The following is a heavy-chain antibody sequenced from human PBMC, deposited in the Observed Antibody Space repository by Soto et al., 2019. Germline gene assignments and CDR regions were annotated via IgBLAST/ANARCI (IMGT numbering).Heavy chain of an antibody. V-gene: IGHV1-69*02. D-gene: IGHD6-19*01. CDR2: IIPILGIA. CDR3: AIWGSSGWYFDY. CDR1: GVTFSSYT. J-gene: IGHJ4*02. Sequence: QVQLVQSGARVKKPGSSVKVSCKASGVTFSSYTISWVRQAPRQGLEWMGRIIPILGIANYTQKFQGRVTITADKSTMTANMELSSLRSEDTAVYYCAIWGSSGWYFDYWGQGTLVTVSS.